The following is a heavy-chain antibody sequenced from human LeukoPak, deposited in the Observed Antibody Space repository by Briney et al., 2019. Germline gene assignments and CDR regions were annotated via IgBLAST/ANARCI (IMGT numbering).Heavy chain of an antibody. D-gene: IGHD6-6*01. CDR2: IYHSGST. V-gene: IGHV4-38-2*02. J-gene: IGHJ6*03. CDR3: AREYSSSSAPRYYYYYYMDV. CDR1: GYSISSGYY. Sequence: PSETLSLTCTVSGYSISSGYYWGWIRQPPGKGLEWIGSIYHSGSTYYNPSLKSRVTISVDTSKNQFSLKLSSVTAADTAVYYCAREYSSSSAPRYYYYYYMDVWGKGTTVTASS.